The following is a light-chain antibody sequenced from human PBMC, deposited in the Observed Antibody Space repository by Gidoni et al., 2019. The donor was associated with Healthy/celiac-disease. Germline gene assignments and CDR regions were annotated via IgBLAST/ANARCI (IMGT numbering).Light chain of an antibody. CDR2: DVS. Sequence: QSALTQPASVSGSPGPSITISCTGTSSDVGGYNYVSWYHQHTGKAPKLMIYDVSNRPSGVSNRFSGSKSGNTASLTISGLQAEDEADYYCSSYTSSSTVVFGGGTKLTV. CDR3: SSYTSSSTVV. CDR1: SSDVGGYNY. V-gene: IGLV2-14*01. J-gene: IGLJ2*01.